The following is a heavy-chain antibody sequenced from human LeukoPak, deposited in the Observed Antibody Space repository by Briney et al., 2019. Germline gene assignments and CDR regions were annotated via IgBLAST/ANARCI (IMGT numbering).Heavy chain of an antibody. Sequence: ASVKVSCKASGYTFTGSSMHWVRQAPGQGLEWMGWINPNSGGTNYAQKFQGRVTMTRDTSISTAYMELSRLRSDDTAVYYCASRASSVTTRGWYFDLWGRGTLVTVSS. V-gene: IGHV1-2*02. D-gene: IGHD4-17*01. CDR2: INPNSGGT. CDR3: ASRASSVTTRGWYFDL. J-gene: IGHJ2*01. CDR1: GYTFTGSS.